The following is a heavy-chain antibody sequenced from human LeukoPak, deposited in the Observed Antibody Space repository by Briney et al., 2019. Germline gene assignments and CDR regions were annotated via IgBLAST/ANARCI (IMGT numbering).Heavy chain of an antibody. J-gene: IGHJ3*02. D-gene: IGHD5-18*01. CDR1: GGSISSGDYY. CDR3: ARVGYNYGYLKGAFDI. Sequence: SQTLSLTCTVSGGSISSGDYYWSWIRQPPGKGLEWIGYIYYSGSTYYNPSLKSRITISVDTSKKHFSLQLSSVTAADTAVYFRARVGYNYGYLKGAFDIWGQGTMVTVSS. CDR2: IYYSGST. V-gene: IGHV4-30-4*01.